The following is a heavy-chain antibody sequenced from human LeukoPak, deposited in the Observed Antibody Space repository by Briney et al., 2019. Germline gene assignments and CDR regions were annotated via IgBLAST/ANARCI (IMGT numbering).Heavy chain of an antibody. J-gene: IGHJ4*02. Sequence: GSLRLSCAASGFTVSSNYMSWVRQPPGKGLEWIGSIYYSGSTYYNPSLNSRVTISVDTSKNEFSLKLRSVTAADTAIYYCAQHRGSYRPFDYWGQGTLVTVSS. CDR3: AQHRGSYRPFDY. CDR1: GFTVSSNY. D-gene: IGHD1-26*01. V-gene: IGHV4-59*02. CDR2: IYYSGST.